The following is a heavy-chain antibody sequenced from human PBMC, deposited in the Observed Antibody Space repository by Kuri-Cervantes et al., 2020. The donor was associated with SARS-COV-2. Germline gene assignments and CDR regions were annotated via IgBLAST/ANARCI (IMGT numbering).Heavy chain of an antibody. J-gene: IGHJ4*02. CDR3: ARPPDRSGQNFDS. Sequence: GEPLKISCAASGFTFSSYAMHWVRQAPGKGLEWVAVISYDGSNKYYADSVKGRFTISRDNSKNTLYLQMNSLTSEDTSVYYCARPPDRSGQNFDSWGQGTLVTVSS. CDR1: GFTFSSYA. V-gene: IGHV3-30-3*01. CDR2: ISYDGSNK. D-gene: IGHD3-22*01.